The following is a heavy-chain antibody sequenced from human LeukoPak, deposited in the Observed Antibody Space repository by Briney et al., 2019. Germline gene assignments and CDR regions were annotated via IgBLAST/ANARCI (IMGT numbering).Heavy chain of an antibody. CDR2: IYHSGST. CDR1: GGSISSGGYS. D-gene: IGHD1-1*01. Sequence: SETLSLTCAVSGGSISSGGYSWSWIRQPPGKGQEWIGYIYHSGSTYYNPSLKSRVTISVDRSKNQFSLKLSSVTAADTAVYYCARVVWNDDDYWGQGTLVTVSS. J-gene: IGHJ4*02. V-gene: IGHV4-30-2*01. CDR3: ARVVWNDDDY.